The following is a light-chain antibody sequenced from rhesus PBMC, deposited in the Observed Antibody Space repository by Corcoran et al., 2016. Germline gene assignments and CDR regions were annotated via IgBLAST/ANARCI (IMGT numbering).Light chain of an antibody. CDR3: MQSLEFPLT. Sequence: DIVMTQTPLSLPVTPGEPASISCRSSQSLLDSDDGYTFLDWYLQKPGQSPQLLIYDFSSRAFGVPDRCSGSGSDTDFTLKISRVEAEDVGVYYCMQSLEFPLTFGGGTKVEI. V-gene: IGKV2-104*02. J-gene: IGKJ4*01. CDR1: QSLLDSDDGYTF. CDR2: DFS.